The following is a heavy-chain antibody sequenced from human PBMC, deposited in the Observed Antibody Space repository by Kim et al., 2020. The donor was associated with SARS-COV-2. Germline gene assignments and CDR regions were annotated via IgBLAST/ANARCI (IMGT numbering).Heavy chain of an antibody. CDR3: AREGRWSTSLDY. CDR2: ISATGRT. CDR1: GDSISGYTYY. D-gene: IGHD1-1*01. J-gene: IGHJ4*02. Sequence: SETLSLTCTVSGDSISGYTYYWNWIRQPAGKGLEWIGRISATGRTNYNPSLKSRATISVDTSKNQFSLKLTSVTAADTAVYYCAREGRWSTSLDYWGQGTLVTVSS. V-gene: IGHV4-61*02.